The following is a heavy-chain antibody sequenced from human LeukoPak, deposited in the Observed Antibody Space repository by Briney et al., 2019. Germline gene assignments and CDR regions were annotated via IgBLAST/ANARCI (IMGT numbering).Heavy chain of an antibody. CDR2: INAGNGNT. CDR1: GYTFTSYG. J-gene: IGHJ4*02. CDR3: ARGGIAAAGTVH. Sequence: ASVKVSCKASGYTFTSYGISWVRQAPGQRLEWMGWINAGNGNTKYSQKFQGRVTITRDTSASTAYMELSSLRSEDTAVYYCARGGIAAAGTVHWGQGTLVTVSS. D-gene: IGHD6-13*01. V-gene: IGHV1-3*01.